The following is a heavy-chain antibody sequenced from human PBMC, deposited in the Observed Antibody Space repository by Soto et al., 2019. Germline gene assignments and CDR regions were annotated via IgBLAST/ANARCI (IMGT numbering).Heavy chain of an antibody. Sequence: EVQLVESGGGLVKPGGSLRLSCAASGFTFSSYSMNWDRQAPGKGLEWVSSISSSSSYIYYADSVKGRFTISRDNAKNSLYLQMNSLRAEDTAVYYCARVLVSSGGDDYWGQGTLVTVSS. CDR2: ISSSSSYI. CDR1: GFTFSSYS. V-gene: IGHV3-21*01. D-gene: IGHD6-25*01. J-gene: IGHJ4*02. CDR3: ARVLVSSGGDDY.